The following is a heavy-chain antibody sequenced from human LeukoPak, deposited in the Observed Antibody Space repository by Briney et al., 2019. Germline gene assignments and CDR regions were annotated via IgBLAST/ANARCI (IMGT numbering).Heavy chain of an antibody. Sequence: SETLSLTCTVSGGSISSYYWSWIRQPPGKGLEWIGYIYYSGGTNYNPSLKSRVTISVDTSKNQFSLKLSSVTAADTAVYYCARGGYYYDSSGYFDYWGQGTLVTVSS. CDR3: ARGGYYYDSSGYFDY. J-gene: IGHJ4*02. CDR1: GGSISSYY. V-gene: IGHV4-59*01. D-gene: IGHD3-22*01. CDR2: IYYSGGT.